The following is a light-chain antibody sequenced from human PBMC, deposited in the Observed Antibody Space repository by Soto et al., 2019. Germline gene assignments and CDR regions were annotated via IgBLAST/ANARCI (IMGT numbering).Light chain of an antibody. CDR1: GRHSSYA. Sequence: QPVLTQSPSASASLGASVKLTCTLSGRHSSYAIAWHQQRPEKGPRFLMTLNNDGSHTKGDGIPDRFSGYSSGAERYLTISSLQSEDEADYYCQTWGTGVHVFGGGTKLTVL. V-gene: IGLV4-69*01. CDR3: QTWGTGVHV. CDR2: LNNDGSH. J-gene: IGLJ3*02.